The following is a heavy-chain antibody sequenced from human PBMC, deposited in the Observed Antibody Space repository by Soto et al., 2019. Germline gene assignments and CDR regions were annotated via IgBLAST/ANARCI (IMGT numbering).Heavy chain of an antibody. D-gene: IGHD5-12*01. CDR1: GFSFSSYA. CDR2: ISARGGSS. J-gene: IGHJ4*02. V-gene: IGHV3-23*01. Sequence: EVQLLESGGGLVQPGGSLRLACAASGFSFSSYAMVWVRQAPGKGLEWVSVISARGGSSYLADSVKGRFTISRDKSKNVLSLEMNSLRAEDTATYFCAKASIEYSASVDHGGQGALVLVSA. CDR3: AKASIEYSASVDH.